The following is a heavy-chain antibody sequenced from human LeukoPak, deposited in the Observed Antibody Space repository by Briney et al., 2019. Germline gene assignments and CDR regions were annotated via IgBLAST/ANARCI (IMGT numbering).Heavy chain of an antibody. CDR2: IYYSGST. Sequence: SSETLSLTCTVSGGSISSGGYYWSWIRRHPGKGLEWIGYIYYSGSTYYNPSLKSRVTISVDTSKNQFSLKLSSVTAADTAVYYCARAGGSWYTIDYWGQGTLVTVSS. CDR3: ARAGGSWYTIDY. J-gene: IGHJ4*02. V-gene: IGHV4-31*03. D-gene: IGHD2-2*02. CDR1: GGSISSGGYY.